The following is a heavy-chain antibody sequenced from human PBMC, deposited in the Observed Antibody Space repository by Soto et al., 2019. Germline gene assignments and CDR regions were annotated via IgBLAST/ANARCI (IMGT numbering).Heavy chain of an antibody. CDR1: GYTFTHFY. V-gene: IGHV1-18*01. CDR2: ISPHNFNT. Sequence: QVHLEQSGAEVKKPGDSVKVSCKASGYTFTHFYITWVRQAPGQGLEWMGAISPHNFNTNFAQKFQGRVTLTTDTSTNTAYMELRSLTSDDTAVYYCARDEGGYDILTGYYNAHHFDYWGQGVLVTVSS. J-gene: IGHJ4*02. CDR3: ARDEGGYDILTGYYNAHHFDY. D-gene: IGHD3-9*01.